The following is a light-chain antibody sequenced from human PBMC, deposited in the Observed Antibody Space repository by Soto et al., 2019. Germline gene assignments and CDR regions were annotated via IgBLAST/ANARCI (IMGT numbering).Light chain of an antibody. CDR1: QSIASH. CDR2: GAS. Sequence: EIVLTHSPVTLSLSPWERATLSSRASQSIASHLAWYQQKPGQAPRIIIYGASSRATGIPDRFSGSGSGTDFTLTISRLEPEDFAVYYCQQYGSSPWTFGQGTKVDI. CDR3: QQYGSSPWT. J-gene: IGKJ1*01. V-gene: IGKV3-20*01.